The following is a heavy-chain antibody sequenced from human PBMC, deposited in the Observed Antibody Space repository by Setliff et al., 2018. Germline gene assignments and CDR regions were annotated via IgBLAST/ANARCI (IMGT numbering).Heavy chain of an antibody. Sequence: ASVKVSCKTSGYTFSDYGIAWVRQAPGQGLEWMGWISAHTGNTFYSPKFHGRLTLTTDSSTRTAYMQLRSLDSDDTAVYYCSRLVRFCIRTSCQRLSGGDFWGQGTLVTVSS. V-gene: IGHV1-18*01. J-gene: IGHJ4*02. CDR3: SRLVRFCIRTSCQRLSGGDF. CDR1: GYTFSDYG. CDR2: ISAHTGNT. D-gene: IGHD2-2*01.